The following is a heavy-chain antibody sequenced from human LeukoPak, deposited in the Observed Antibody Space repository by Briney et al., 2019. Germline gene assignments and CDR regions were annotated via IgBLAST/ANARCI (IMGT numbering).Heavy chain of an antibody. CDR3: AREERGMVRGVILLSYYYYGMDV. D-gene: IGHD3-10*01. Sequence: PGGSLRLSCAASGFTFSSYWMSWVRQAPGKGLEWVANIKQDGSEKYYVDSVKGRFTISRDNAKNSLYLQMNSLRAEDTAVYYCAREERGMVRGVILLSYYYYGMDVWGQGTTVTVSS. J-gene: IGHJ6*02. CDR1: GFTFSSYW. CDR2: IKQDGSEK. V-gene: IGHV3-7*01.